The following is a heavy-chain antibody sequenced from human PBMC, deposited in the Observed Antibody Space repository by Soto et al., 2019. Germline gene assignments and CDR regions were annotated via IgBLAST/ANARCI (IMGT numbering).Heavy chain of an antibody. CDR3: ARDGHGMDV. Sequence: SETLSLTCTVSGGSVSSGGYQWTWIRQPPGKGLEWIGYIHVSGSTNDNPSLKGRVTMSIDTSKNQFSLKLSSVTAADTAVYYCARDGHGMDVWGQGTKVTVSS. V-gene: IGHV4-61*08. J-gene: IGHJ6*02. CDR2: IHVSGST. CDR1: GGSVSSGGYQ.